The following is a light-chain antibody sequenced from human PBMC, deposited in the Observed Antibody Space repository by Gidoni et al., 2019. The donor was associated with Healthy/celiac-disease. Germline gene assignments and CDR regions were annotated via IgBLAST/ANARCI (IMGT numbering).Light chain of an antibody. V-gene: IGLV3-19*01. CDR2: GKN. CDR1: SLRSYY. J-gene: IGLJ2*01. CDR3: NSRDSSGNHRVV. Sequence: SSELTQDPAVSVALGQTVRITCQADSLRSYYASWYQQKPGQAPVLVIYGKNNRPSGIPDRFSGSSSGNTASLTITGAQAEDEADYYCNSRDSSGNHRVVFGGGTKLTVL.